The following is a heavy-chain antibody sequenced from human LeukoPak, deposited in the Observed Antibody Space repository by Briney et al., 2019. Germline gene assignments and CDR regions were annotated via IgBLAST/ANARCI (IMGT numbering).Heavy chain of an antibody. CDR1: GFTFDDYG. CDR2: IRSKTYGGTT. J-gene: IGHJ4*02. CDR3: TREAGGV. Sequence: GGSLRLSCAASGFTFDDYGMSWVRQAPGKGLEWVGFIRSKTYGGTTEYAASVKGRFTISRDDSKSIAYLQMNSLKTEDTAVYYCTREAGGVWGQGTLVTVSS. V-gene: IGHV3-49*04. D-gene: IGHD3-10*01.